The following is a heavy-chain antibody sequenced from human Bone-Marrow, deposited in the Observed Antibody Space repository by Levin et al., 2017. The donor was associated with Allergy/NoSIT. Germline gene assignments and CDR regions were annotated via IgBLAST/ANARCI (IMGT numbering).Heavy chain of an antibody. J-gene: IGHJ6*02. D-gene: IGHD6-19*01. CDR3: VTSSSGRVGLDV. CDR1: GFTFSSYW. V-gene: IGHV3-7*01. Sequence: GESLKISCAASGFTFSSYWMAWVRQTPGKGLEWPASIKGDGSEKSYVDSVKGRFTISRDNAKNSLYLQMNSLRAEDTAVYYCVTSSSGRVGLDVWGQGTTVTVSS. CDR2: IKGDGSEK.